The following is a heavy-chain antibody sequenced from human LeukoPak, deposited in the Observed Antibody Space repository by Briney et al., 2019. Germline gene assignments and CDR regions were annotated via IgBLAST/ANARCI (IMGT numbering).Heavy chain of an antibody. D-gene: IGHD1-26*01. CDR1: GFPYDVQT. J-gene: IGHJ4*02. CDR2: MREDGREM. V-gene: IGHV3-7*01. CDR3: ARGGATGGRFEN. Sequence: PGGSLRLSCVASGFPYDVQTMSWVRQAPGKGLQWVASMREDGREMHYVDSVKGRFTISRDNPKNSLYLQMNSLRAEDTAVYYCARGGATGGRFENWGQGTLVTVSS.